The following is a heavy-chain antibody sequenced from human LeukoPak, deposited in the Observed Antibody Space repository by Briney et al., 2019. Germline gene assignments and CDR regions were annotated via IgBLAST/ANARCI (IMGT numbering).Heavy chain of an antibody. CDR1: GGIYRRNP. CDR3: TTYGSNIAEYFEH. J-gene: IGHJ1*01. D-gene: IGHD4-23*01. CDR2: IVPPLGTA. Sequence: GASVKVSCKASGGIYRRNPITWVRQAPGQGLEWMGGIVPPLGTANYAQKFQGRVTITTDESTNTAYMELTSLTSEDAAVYYCTTYGSNIAEYFEHWGQGTLVSVSS. V-gene: IGHV1-69*16.